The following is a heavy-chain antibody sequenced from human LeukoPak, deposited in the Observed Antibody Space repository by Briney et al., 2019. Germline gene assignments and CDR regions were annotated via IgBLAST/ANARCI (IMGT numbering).Heavy chain of an antibody. Sequence: EPGGSLRLSCTASGFAFNSYFMTWARQPPGTGLEWVSGINGRGDETHYADSVKGRFTMSRDNSKSTVYLRLSSLRAEDTAVYYCACQCSGPRCSDHDYWGQGTVVTVSS. CDR3: ACQCSGPRCSDHDY. CDR1: GFAFNSYF. V-gene: IGHV3-23*01. D-gene: IGHD6-19*01. CDR2: INGRGDET. J-gene: IGHJ4*02.